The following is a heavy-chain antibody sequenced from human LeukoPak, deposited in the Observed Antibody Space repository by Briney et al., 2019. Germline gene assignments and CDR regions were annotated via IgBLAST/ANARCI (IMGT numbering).Heavy chain of an antibody. CDR3: DRCVVLRYFDWLLSYAFEI. Sequence: GGSLRLSCAASGFTFSSYEMNWVRQAPGKGLEWVANIKQDGSEKYYVDSVKGRFTISRDNAKNSLYLQMNSLRAENMAVYDFDRCVVLRYFDWLLSYAFEIWGQGTMVTVSS. D-gene: IGHD3-9*01. J-gene: IGHJ3*02. V-gene: IGHV3-7*05. CDR1: GFTFSSYE. CDR2: IKQDGSEK.